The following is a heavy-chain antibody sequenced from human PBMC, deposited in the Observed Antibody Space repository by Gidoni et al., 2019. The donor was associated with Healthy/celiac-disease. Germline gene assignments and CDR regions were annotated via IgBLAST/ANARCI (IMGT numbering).Heavy chain of an antibody. D-gene: IGHD3-22*01. CDR1: GGSISSYY. V-gene: IGHV4-4*07. CDR2: IYTSGST. J-gene: IGHJ5*02. CDR3: ARDYYYDSSGYPDWFDP. Sequence: QVQLQESGPGLVKPSETLSLTCTVSGGSISSYYWSWIRQPAGKGLEWIGRIYTSGSTNYNPSLKSRVTMSVDTSKNQFSLKLSSVTAADTAVYYCARDYYYDSSGYPDWFDPWGQGTLVTVSS.